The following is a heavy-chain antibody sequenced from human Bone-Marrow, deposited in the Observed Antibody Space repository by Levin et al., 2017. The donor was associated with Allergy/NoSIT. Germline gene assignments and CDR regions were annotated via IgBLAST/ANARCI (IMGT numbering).Heavy chain of an antibody. J-gene: IGHJ4*02. D-gene: IGHD6-13*01. CDR2: INEDGSEK. Sequence: QPGGSLRLSCAASGLTFSYYWMSWVRQTPGKGLEWVANINEDGSEKNYVDSVKGRFTISRDNAKNSVYLQMNTLRAEDTAVYYCARDRAAAGLWGQGIVVTVSS. V-gene: IGHV3-7*04. CDR1: GLTFSYYW. CDR3: ARDRAAAGL.